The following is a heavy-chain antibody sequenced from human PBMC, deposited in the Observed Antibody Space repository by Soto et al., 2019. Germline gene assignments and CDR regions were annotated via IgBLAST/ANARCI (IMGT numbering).Heavy chain of an antibody. Sequence: GGSLRLSCAASGFTFSSYWMHWVRQAPGKGLVWVSRINSDGSSTSYADSVKGRFTISRDNAKNTLYLQMNSLRAEDTAVYYCARGGPNYYDSSVPFDYWGQGTLVTVSS. J-gene: IGHJ4*02. CDR2: INSDGSST. V-gene: IGHV3-74*01. CDR1: GFTFSSYW. D-gene: IGHD3-22*01. CDR3: ARGGPNYYDSSVPFDY.